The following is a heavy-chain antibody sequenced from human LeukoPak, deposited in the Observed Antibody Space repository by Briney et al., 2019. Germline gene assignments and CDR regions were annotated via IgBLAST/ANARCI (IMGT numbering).Heavy chain of an antibody. D-gene: IGHD3-10*01. CDR2: INHSGST. CDR3: ARGGSYYGSGSYSTLNYYYYYYMDV. Sequence: PSETLSLTCAVYGGSFSGYYWSWIRQPPGKGLEWIGEINHSGSTNYNPSLKSRVTISVDTSKNQFSLKLSSVTAADTAVYYCARGGSYYGSGSYSTLNYYYYYYMDVWGKGTTVTVSS. V-gene: IGHV4-34*01. CDR1: GGSFSGYY. J-gene: IGHJ6*03.